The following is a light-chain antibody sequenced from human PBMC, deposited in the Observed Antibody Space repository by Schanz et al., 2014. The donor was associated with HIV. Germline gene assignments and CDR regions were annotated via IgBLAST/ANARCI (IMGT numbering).Light chain of an antibody. CDR2: AAS. CDR1: QGINNY. CDR3: QQLSSYPKT. Sequence: DIQMTQSPSSLSASVGDRVAITCQASQGINNYLAWYQQKPGKVPKLLIYAASTLQGGVPSRFSGSGSGTDFTLTISSLQPEDFATYYCQQLSSYPKTFGQGTKVEVK. V-gene: IGKV1-27*01. J-gene: IGKJ1*01.